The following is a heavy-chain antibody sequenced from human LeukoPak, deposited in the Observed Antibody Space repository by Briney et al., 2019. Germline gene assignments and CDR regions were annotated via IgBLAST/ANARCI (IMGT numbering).Heavy chain of an antibody. D-gene: IGHD2-15*01. CDR1: GVTFSSYA. V-gene: IGHV1-69*13. CDR2: IIPIFGTA. J-gene: IGHJ4*02. CDR3: ARYPRGGRRDCCSGGIGVVY. Sequence: SVKVSCKASGVTFSSYAISWVRQAPGQGLEWMGGIIPIFGTANYAQKFQGRVTITADESTSTAYMELSSLRSEDTAVYYCARYPRGGRRDCCSGGIGVVYWGQGTLVTVSS.